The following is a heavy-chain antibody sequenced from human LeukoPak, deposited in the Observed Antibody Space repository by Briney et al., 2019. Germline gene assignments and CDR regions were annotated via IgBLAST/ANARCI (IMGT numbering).Heavy chain of an antibody. Sequence: GGSLRLSCAASGFSFSKSSMLWFRQAPGKGXXCVSSISLGSSPYTYYADSLKGRFTISRDNAKNSVCLQMNSLRPEDTAVYYGASYTLWYGDSWGQGTLVTVSS. CDR1: GFSFSKSS. CDR2: ISLGSSPYT. CDR3: ASYTLWYGDS. D-gene: IGHD3-10*01. V-gene: IGHV3-21*06. J-gene: IGHJ4*02.